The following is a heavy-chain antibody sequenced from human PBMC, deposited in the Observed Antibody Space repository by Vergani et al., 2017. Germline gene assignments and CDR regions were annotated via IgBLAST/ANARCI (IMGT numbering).Heavy chain of an antibody. CDR2: ISGSGGST. CDR1: GFTFSSYA. CDR3: ARTPFRWLQFGNYFDY. J-gene: IGHJ4*02. Sequence: EVQLLESGGGLVQPGGSLRLSCAASGFTFSSYAMSWVRQAPGKGLEWVSAISGSGGSTYYADSVKGRFTISRDNSKNTLYLQMNSLRAEDTAVYYCARTPFRWLQFGNYFDYWGQGTLVTVSS. V-gene: IGHV3-23*01. D-gene: IGHD5-24*01.